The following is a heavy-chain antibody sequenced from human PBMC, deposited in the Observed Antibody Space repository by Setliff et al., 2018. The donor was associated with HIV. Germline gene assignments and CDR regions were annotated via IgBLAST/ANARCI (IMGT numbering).Heavy chain of an antibody. J-gene: IGHJ6*02. CDR2: VIPLFGTA. V-gene: IGHV1-69*13. Sequence: SVKVSCKSSGGTFSSYGVTWVRQAPGQGLEWMGGVIPLFGTANYAQKFQGRGTINADESTRTAYMELSSLRSEDTAVYYCARDAPLAVAGTDYYYGMDVWGQGTTVTVSS. CDR1: GGTFSSYG. CDR3: ARDAPLAVAGTDYYYGMDV. D-gene: IGHD6-19*01.